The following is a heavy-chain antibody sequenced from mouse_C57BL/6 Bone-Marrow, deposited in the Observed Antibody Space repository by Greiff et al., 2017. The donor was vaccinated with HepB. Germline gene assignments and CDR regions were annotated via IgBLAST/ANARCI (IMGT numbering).Heavy chain of an antibody. J-gene: IGHJ2*01. CDR1: GYTFTNYW. D-gene: IGHD2-10*01. Sequence: VQLQQSGAELVRPGTSVKMSCKASGYTFTNYWIGWAKQRPGHGLEWIGDIYPGGGYTNYNEKFKGKATLTADKSSSTAYMQFSSPTSEDSAIYYCESAYPTGYFDYWGQGTTLTVSS. V-gene: IGHV1-63*01. CDR3: ESAYPTGYFDY. CDR2: IYPGGGYT.